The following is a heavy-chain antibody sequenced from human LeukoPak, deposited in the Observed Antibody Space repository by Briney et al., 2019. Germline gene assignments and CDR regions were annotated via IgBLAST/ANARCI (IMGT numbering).Heavy chain of an antibody. CDR2: ISWASGSI. CDR3: ARAITMIVVVMNY. V-gene: IGHV3-9*01. Sequence: GGSLRLSCAASGFTFDDYAMHWVRQAPGKGLEWVSGISWASGSIGYADSVKGRFTISRDNSKNTLYLQMNSLRAEDTAVYYCARAITMIVVVMNYWGQGTLVTVSS. J-gene: IGHJ4*02. CDR1: GFTFDDYA. D-gene: IGHD3-22*01.